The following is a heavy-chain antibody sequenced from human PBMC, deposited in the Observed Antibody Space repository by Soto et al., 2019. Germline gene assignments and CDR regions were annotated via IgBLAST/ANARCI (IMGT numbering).Heavy chain of an antibody. CDR3: ARGECSSNYCFTRWALDI. Sequence: SETLSLTCAVYGGSFSGYYWTWIRQTPGKGLEWIGEIHHSGRTNYNPSLKSRVSISADTSKTQFSLNLTSVTAADTAVYYCARGECSSNYCFTRWALDIWGQGTVVTVS. J-gene: IGHJ3*02. CDR1: GGSFSGYY. D-gene: IGHD2-2*01. CDR2: IHHSGRT. V-gene: IGHV4-34*01.